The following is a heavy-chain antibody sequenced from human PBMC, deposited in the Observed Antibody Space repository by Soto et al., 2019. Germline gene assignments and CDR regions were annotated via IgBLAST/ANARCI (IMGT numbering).Heavy chain of an antibody. D-gene: IGHD4-17*01. Sequence: QVQLQESGPGLVKPSQTLSLTCTVSGGSITSHTHYWSWIRQHPGKGLEWIGNIYFRGTTYYNPTLESRVIISIDTSKNQFSLRLTSETAADTAVYFCATYDYGDFYFDDWGQGTLVYVSS. V-gene: IGHV4-31*03. CDR1: GGSITSHTHY. J-gene: IGHJ4*02. CDR2: IYFRGTT. CDR3: ATYDYGDFYFDD.